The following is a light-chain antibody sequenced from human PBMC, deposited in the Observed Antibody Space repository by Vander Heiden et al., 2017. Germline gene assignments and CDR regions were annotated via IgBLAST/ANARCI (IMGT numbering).Light chain of an antibody. J-gene: IGKJ1*01. CDR3: QKYKYYCWK. V-gene: IGKV1-5*03. Sequence: DIQMTQSPSTLSASVGDRVTITCRASQSISSWLAVYPQKPGTAPKLPIHKASSLESGVPSRFGGRGSGTECTLTISNLEPDDVATDYCQKYKYYCWKFGQGTKVEIK. CDR2: KAS. CDR1: QSISSW.